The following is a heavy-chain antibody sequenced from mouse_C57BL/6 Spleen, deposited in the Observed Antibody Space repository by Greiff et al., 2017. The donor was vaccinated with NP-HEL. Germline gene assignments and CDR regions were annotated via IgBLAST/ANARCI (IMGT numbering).Heavy chain of an antibody. CDR3: ASTTEVAGCFDV. CDR1: GYTFTSYW. CDR2: IDPSDSYT. V-gene: IGHV1-59*01. J-gene: IGHJ1*03. Sequence: VQLQQPGAELVRPGTSVKLSCKASGYTFTSYWMHWVKQRPGQGLEWIGVIDPSDSYTNYNQKFKGKATLTVDTSSSTACLQLISLASEDSAVYCCASTTEVAGCFDVWGTGTTVTVSS. D-gene: IGHD1-1*01.